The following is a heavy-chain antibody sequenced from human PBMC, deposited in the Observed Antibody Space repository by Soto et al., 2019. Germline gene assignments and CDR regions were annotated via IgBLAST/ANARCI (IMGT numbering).Heavy chain of an antibody. J-gene: IGHJ4*02. V-gene: IGHV3-23*01. CDR1: GLAFSNYA. CDR3: AKGEQLWGPFDH. D-gene: IGHD5-18*01. Sequence: EAHFLESGGGLVQPGGSLRLSCAASGLAFSNYAISWVRQAPGKGLEWVSTISASGYSAYYGGAVKGRFTTSRDNTKSTLYLQMKRLRAVDTAVYYCAKGEQLWGPFDHWGQGTQVTVSS. CDR2: ISASGYSA.